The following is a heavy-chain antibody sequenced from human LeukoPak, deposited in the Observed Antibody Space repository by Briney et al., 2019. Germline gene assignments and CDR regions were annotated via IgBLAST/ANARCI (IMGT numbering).Heavy chain of an antibody. V-gene: IGHV1-18*01. CDR1: GYTFTNYG. CDR3: AKYDFWSGYVDY. Sequence: ASVKTSCEASGYTFTNYGVTWVRQAPGQGLEWVGWISAHNGNTNYAQKVQGRVTMTADTPTNTAYMELRSLRSDDTAVYYCAKYDFWSGYVDYWGQGTLVTVSS. J-gene: IGHJ4*02. D-gene: IGHD3-3*01. CDR2: ISAHNGNT.